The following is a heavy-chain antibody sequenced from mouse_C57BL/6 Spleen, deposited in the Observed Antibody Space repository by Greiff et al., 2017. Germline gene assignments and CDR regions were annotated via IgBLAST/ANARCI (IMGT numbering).Heavy chain of an antibody. V-gene: IGHV1-42*01. J-gene: IGHJ4*01. Sequence: EVQLQQSGPELVKPGASVKISCKASGYSFTGYYMNWVKQSPEKSLEWIGEINPSTGGTTYNQKFKAKATLTVDKSSSTAYMQLKSLTSEDSAVYYCARYYSNYGYYAMDYWGQGTSVTVSS. D-gene: IGHD2-5*01. CDR2: INPSTGGT. CDR1: GYSFTGYY. CDR3: ARYYSNYGYYAMDY.